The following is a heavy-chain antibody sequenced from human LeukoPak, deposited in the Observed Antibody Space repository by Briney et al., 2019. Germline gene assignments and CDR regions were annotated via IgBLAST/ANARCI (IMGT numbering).Heavy chain of an antibody. CDR3: ARLYGSSWYPSYFDY. D-gene: IGHD6-13*01. J-gene: IGHJ4*02. V-gene: IGHV3-11*01. CDR1: GLTFSDYY. Sequence: PGGSLRLSCAASGLTFSDYYMSWIRQAPGKGLEWVSYISSSGSTIYYADSVKGRFTISRDNAKNSLYLQMNSLRAEDTAVYYCARLYGSSWYPSYFDYWGQGTLVTVSS. CDR2: ISSSGSTI.